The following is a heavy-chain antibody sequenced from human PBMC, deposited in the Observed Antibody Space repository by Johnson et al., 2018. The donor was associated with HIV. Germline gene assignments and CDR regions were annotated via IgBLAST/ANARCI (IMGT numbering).Heavy chain of an antibody. V-gene: IGHV3-30*04. CDR2: ISYDGSNK. CDR3: AKPSTESAFDI. J-gene: IGHJ3*02. D-gene: IGHD1-1*01. Sequence: QVQLVESGGGLVQPGRSLRLSCAASGFTFSSYAMHWVRQAPGKGLEWVAVISYDGSNKYYADSVKGRFTISRDNSKNTLYVQMNSLRAEDTAVYYCAKPSTESAFDIWGQGTMVTVSS. CDR1: GFTFSSYA.